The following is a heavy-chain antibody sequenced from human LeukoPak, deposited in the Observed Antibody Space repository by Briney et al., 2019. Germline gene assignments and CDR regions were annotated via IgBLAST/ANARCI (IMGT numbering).Heavy chain of an antibody. V-gene: IGHV3-7*01. CDR3: ATETSGDFDY. D-gene: IGHD1/OR15-1a*01. CDR1: GFTFSNYW. J-gene: IGHJ4*02. CDR2: INQGGSDK. Sequence: PGGSLRLSCAASGFTFSNYWMHWVRQAPGKGLEWVANINQGGSDKYYLNSVKGRFTISRDNAKNSLFLQMNSLRAEDSALYYCATETSGDFDYWGLGTLVTVSS.